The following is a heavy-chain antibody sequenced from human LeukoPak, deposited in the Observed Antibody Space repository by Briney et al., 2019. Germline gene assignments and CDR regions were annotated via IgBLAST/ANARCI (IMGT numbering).Heavy chain of an antibody. V-gene: IGHV3-30*18. Sequence: GGSLRLSCAASGFTFRSYGMHWVRQAPGKGLEWVTLISYDGSIKYYADSVKGRFTISRDNSKNTLYLQMNSLKAEDTALYYCAKSDHGNGDYDYWGQGTLVTVSS. J-gene: IGHJ4*02. D-gene: IGHD1-26*01. CDR2: ISYDGSIK. CDR3: AKSDHGNGDYDY. CDR1: GFTFRSYG.